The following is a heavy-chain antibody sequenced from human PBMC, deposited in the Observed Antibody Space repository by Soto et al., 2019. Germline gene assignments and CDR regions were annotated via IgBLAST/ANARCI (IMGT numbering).Heavy chain of an antibody. CDR2: ISNDGSIT. J-gene: IGHJ4*02. CDR3: AKDLTWNQADY. D-gene: IGHD1-1*01. V-gene: IGHV3-74*01. Sequence: GGSLILSCEASGFIFSNYWMHWVRQTPGTGLVWVSRISNDGSITNYADSVKGRFTISRDNAKNTLYLQMNSLRAEDTAVYYCAKDLTWNQADYWGQGALVTVSS. CDR1: GFIFSNYW.